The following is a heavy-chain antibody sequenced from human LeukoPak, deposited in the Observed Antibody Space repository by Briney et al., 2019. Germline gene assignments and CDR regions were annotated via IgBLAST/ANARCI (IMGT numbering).Heavy chain of an antibody. J-gene: IGHJ4*02. D-gene: IGHD6-13*01. CDR1: GGSISSYY. CDR2: IYTSGST. Sequence: PSETLSLTCTVSGGSISSYYWSWIRQPAGKGLEWIGRIYTSGSTNYNPSLKSRVTMSVDTSKNQFSLKLSSVTAADTAVYYCARFPLWYSSSWYFDYWGQGTLVTVSS. CDR3: ARFPLWYSSSWYFDY. V-gene: IGHV4-4*07.